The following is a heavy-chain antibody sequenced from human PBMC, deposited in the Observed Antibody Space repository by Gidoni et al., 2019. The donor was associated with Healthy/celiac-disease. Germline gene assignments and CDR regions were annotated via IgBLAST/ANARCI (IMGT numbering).Heavy chain of an antibody. J-gene: IGHJ5*02. Sequence: QVQLVQSGAEVKKPGASVKVSCQASGYTFTGYYMHWVRQAPGQGLEWMGWINPNSGGTNYAQKFQGRVTMTRDTSISTAYMELSRLRSDDTAVYYCARDRSVAVAGTGNWFDPWGQGTLVTVSS. V-gene: IGHV1-2*02. CDR2: INPNSGGT. D-gene: IGHD6-19*01. CDR1: GYTFTGYY. CDR3: ARDRSVAVAGTGNWFDP.